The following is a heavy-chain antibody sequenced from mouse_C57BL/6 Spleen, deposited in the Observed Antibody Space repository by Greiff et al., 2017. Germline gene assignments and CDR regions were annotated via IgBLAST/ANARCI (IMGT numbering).Heavy chain of an antibody. Sequence: EVKLVESEGGLVQPGSSMKLSCTASGFTFSDYYMAWVRQVPEKGLEWVANINYDGLKSRFIISRDNAKNILYLQMSSLKSEDTATYYCARVYDGPWYFDVWGTGTTVTVSS. J-gene: IGHJ1*03. CDR2: INYDG. D-gene: IGHD2-3*01. CDR3: ARVYDGPWYFDV. V-gene: IGHV5-16*01. CDR1: GFTFSDYY.